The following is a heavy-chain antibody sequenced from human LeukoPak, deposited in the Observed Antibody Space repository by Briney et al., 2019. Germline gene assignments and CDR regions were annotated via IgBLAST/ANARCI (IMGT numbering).Heavy chain of an antibody. D-gene: IGHD6-19*01. Sequence: ASVKVSCKASGYTFTGYYMHWVRQAPGQGLEWMGRINPNSGGTNYAQRFQGRVTMTRDTSISTDYMELSRLRSDDTAVYYCARSAAVAGTGEFDYWGQGTLVTVSS. CDR1: GYTFTGYY. CDR3: ARSAAVAGTGEFDY. V-gene: IGHV1-2*06. CDR2: INPNSGGT. J-gene: IGHJ4*02.